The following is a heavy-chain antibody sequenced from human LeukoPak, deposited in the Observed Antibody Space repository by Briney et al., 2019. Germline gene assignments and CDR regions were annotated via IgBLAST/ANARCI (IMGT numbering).Heavy chain of an antibody. CDR1: GFTFSSYA. J-gene: IGHJ6*02. Sequence: QPGGSLRLSCAASGFTFSSYAMSWVRQAPGKGLEWVAVIWYDGSNKYYADSVKGRFTISRDNSKNTLYLQMNSLRAEDTAVYYCAREGSGNDDYYYGMDVWGQGTTVTVSS. CDR3: AREGSGNDDYYYGMDV. CDR2: IWYDGSNK. D-gene: IGHD4-23*01. V-gene: IGHV3-33*08.